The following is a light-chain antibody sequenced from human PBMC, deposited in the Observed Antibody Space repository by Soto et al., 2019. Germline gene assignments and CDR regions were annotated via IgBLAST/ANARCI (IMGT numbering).Light chain of an antibody. CDR1: QKISHNF. Sequence: EIVLTQSPVTLSLSPGERATLSCRASQKISHNFLAWFQQKPGLAPRLLISGASTRASDIPDRFSGSGSGTDFALTISRLEPEDFAVYFCQQYGLSPFTFGQGTKLQIK. J-gene: IGKJ2*01. CDR2: GAS. V-gene: IGKV3-20*01. CDR3: QQYGLSPFT.